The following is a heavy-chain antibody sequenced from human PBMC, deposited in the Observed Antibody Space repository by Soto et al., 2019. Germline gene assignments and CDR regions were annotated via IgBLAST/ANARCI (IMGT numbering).Heavy chain of an antibody. V-gene: IGHV3-23*01. CDR2: ISGSGGST. J-gene: IGHJ4*02. CDR1: EFTFSSYG. Sequence: GGSHRLSCAAAEFTFSSYGMSWVRQAPGKGLEWVSAISGSGGSTYYADSVKGRFTISRDNSKNTLYLQMNSLRAEDTAVYYCAKDIDNSGYYYYFDYWGQGTLVTVSS. D-gene: IGHD3-22*01. CDR3: AKDIDNSGYYYYFDY.